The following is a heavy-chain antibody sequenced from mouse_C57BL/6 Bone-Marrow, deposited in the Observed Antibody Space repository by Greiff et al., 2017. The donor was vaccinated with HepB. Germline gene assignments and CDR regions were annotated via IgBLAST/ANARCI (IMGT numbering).Heavy chain of an antibody. Sequence: EVKVVESGGGLVKPGGSLKLSCAASGFTFSSYAMSWVRQTPEKRLEWVATISDGGSYTYYPDNVKGRFTISRDNAKNNLYLQMSHLKSEDTAMYYCARTGNWYFDVWGTGTTVTVSS. D-gene: IGHD4-1*01. CDR1: GFTFSSYA. J-gene: IGHJ1*03. V-gene: IGHV5-4*03. CDR3: ARTGNWYFDV. CDR2: ISDGGSYT.